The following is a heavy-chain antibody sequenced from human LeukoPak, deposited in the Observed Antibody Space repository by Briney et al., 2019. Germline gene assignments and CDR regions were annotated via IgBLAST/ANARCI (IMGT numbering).Heavy chain of an antibody. CDR1: GASLARDMYH. V-gene: IGHV4-39*01. CDR2: IYYDGST. Sequence: ASETLSLTCTVSGASLARDMYHWGWVRQSPGKGLEWLGTIYYDGSTFYSPSFKSRVTISINASKKQLSLNLASVTAADTAVYYCARRGDAWQILYSFDVWGQGTAVIVSS. CDR3: ARRGDAWQILYSFDV. D-gene: IGHD2-15*01. J-gene: IGHJ3*01.